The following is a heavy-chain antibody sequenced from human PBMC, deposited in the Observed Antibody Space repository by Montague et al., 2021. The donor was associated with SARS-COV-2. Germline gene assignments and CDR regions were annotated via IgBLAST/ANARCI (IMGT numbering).Heavy chain of an antibody. CDR2: IYYTGST. V-gene: IGHV4-39*01. J-gene: IGHJ1*01. CDR1: GGSISNSVYY. CDR3: ARHPQH. Sequence: SETLSLTCTVSGGSISNSVYYWGWVRQPPGKGLEWIGSIYYTGSTYYNPSLKSRLTISVDTSENQFSLNLRSMTAADTAVYYCARHPQHWGQGTLVTVPS.